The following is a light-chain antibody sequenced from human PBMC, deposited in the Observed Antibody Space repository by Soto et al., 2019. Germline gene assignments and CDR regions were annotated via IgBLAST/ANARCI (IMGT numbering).Light chain of an antibody. J-gene: IGKJ1*01. CDR2: GVS. Sequence: DIQMTQSPSTLSASVGDRVTITCRASQSISSWLAWYQQKPGQAPILVIYGVSRRATGIPDRFSGSGSGTDFTLTISRLEPEDFAVYYCQQYDSSWTFGQGTKVEIK. V-gene: IGKV1-5*01. CDR1: QSISSW. CDR3: QQYDSSWT.